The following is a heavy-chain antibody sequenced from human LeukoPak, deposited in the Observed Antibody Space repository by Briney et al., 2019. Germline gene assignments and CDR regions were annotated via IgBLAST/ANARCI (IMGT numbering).Heavy chain of an antibody. D-gene: IGHD4/OR15-4a*01. Sequence: GGSLRLSCAASGFTFSNYWMSWVRQTPGKGLEWVASIDQNGSEKDYVDSVKGRCTISRDNAKNSVYLQMNSLRADDTAVYYCARPSVLGPDTDYWGQGALVTVSS. V-gene: IGHV3-7*01. J-gene: IGHJ4*02. CDR1: GFTFSNYW. CDR3: ARPSVLGPDTDY. CDR2: IDQNGSEK.